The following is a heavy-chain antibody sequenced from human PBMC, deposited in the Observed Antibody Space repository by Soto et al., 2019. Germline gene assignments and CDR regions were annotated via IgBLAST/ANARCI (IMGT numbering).Heavy chain of an antibody. Sequence: QVQLVQSGAEVKKPGASVKVSCKASGYTFTSYGISWVRQAPGQGLEWMGRISGYNGNTNYAQKLQGRVTMTTDTSKSTAYMELRSLRSDDTAVYYCARDRGYNWNYGWFDPWGQGTLVTVSS. CDR1: GYTFTSYG. CDR2: ISGYNGNT. D-gene: IGHD1-7*01. V-gene: IGHV1-18*01. CDR3: ARDRGYNWNYGWFDP. J-gene: IGHJ5*02.